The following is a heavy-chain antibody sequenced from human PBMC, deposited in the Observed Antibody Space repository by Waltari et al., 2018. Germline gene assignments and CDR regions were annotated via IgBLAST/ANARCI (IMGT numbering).Heavy chain of an antibody. J-gene: IGHJ4*02. CDR1: GYSISSGYY. D-gene: IGHD1-1*01. V-gene: IGHV4-38-2*01. CDR3: ARQAVIKWKYFDY. Sequence: QVQLQESGPGLVKPSETLSLTCAVSGYSISSGYYWGWIRQPPGKGLEWIGSIYHSGSTYYNPSLKSRVTVSVDTSKNQFSLKLSSVTAADTAVYYCARQAVIKWKYFDYWGQGTLVTVSS. CDR2: IYHSGST.